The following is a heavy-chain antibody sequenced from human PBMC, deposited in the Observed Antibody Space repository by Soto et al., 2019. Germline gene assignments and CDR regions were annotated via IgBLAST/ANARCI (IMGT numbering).Heavy chain of an antibody. V-gene: IGHV3-23*01. J-gene: IGHJ4*02. CDR3: AKVGRPEGAWDFDY. Sequence: ESGGGSALPGGSLRLSCEASGFTFRTYTFNWLRQAPGKGPGWVSGITQDGTAYYADSVRGRFTISRDSSKNTVFLQMSSMGGEDTAIYHGAKVGRPEGAWDFDYGGGGGLVPVP. CDR2: ITQDGTA. CDR1: GFTFRTYT. D-gene: IGHD3-3*01.